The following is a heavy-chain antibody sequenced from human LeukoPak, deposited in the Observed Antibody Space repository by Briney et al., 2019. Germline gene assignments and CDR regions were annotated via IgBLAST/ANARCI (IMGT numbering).Heavy chain of an antibody. CDR3: AKGGGPADY. V-gene: IGHV3-30*18. D-gene: IGHD3-10*01. J-gene: IGHJ4*02. CDR1: GFTFSSYG. Sequence: GGSLRLSCAASGFTFSSYGMHWVRQAPGKGLEWVAVISYDGSNKYYADSVKGQFTISRDNSKNMLYLQMNSLRAEDTAVYYCAKGGGPADYWGQGTLVTVSS. CDR2: ISYDGSNK.